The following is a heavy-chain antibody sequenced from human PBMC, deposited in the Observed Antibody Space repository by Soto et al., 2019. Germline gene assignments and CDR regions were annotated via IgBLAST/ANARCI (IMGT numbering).Heavy chain of an antibody. D-gene: IGHD2-8*01. V-gene: IGHV1-18*01. Sequence: GASVKVSCKASGYTFTSYGISWVRQAPGQGLEWMGWISAYNGNTNYAQKLQGRVTMTTDTSTSTAYMELRSLRSDDTAVYYCARASGYCTNGACYRGNWFDPWGQGTLVTVSS. CDR1: GYTFTSYG. J-gene: IGHJ5*02. CDR3: ARASGYCTNGACYRGNWFDP. CDR2: ISAYNGNT.